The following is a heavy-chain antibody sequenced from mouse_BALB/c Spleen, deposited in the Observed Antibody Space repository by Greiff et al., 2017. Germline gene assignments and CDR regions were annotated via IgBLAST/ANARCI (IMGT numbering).Heavy chain of an antibody. J-gene: IGHJ2*01. CDR1: GFTFSSFG. CDR3: ARSHYGNYYFDY. CDR2: ISSGSSTI. V-gene: IGHV5-17*02. D-gene: IGHD2-1*01. Sequence: DVHLVESGGGLVQPGGSRKLSCAASGFTFSSFGMHWVRQAPEKGLEWVAYISSGSSTIYYADTVKGRFTISRDNPKNTLFLQMTSLRSEDTAMYYCARSHYGNYYFDYWGQGTTLTVSS.